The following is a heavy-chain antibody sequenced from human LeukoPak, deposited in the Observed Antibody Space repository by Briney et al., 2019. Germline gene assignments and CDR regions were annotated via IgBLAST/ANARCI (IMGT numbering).Heavy chain of an antibody. CDR3: ARRNDFWFDP. Sequence: PGGSLRLSCAASGLTFSSYSMNWVRQAPGKGLEWVSSISSSSSYIYYADSVKGRFTISRDNAKNSLYLQMNSLRAEDTAVYYCARRNDFWFDPWGQGTLVTVSS. J-gene: IGHJ5*02. D-gene: IGHD3-3*01. V-gene: IGHV3-21*01. CDR1: GLTFSSYS. CDR2: ISSSSSYI.